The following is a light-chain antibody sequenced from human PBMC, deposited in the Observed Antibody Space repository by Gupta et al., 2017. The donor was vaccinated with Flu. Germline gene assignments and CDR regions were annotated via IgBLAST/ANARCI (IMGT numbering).Light chain of an antibody. J-gene: IGKJ2*01. CDR2: GAS. V-gene: IGKV3-15*01. CDR3: QQYNNWPPYT. CDR1: QSVSGN. Sequence: EILMPQSPATLSVSPGERATLSCRASQSVSGNLAWYQQRPGQAPRLLIYGASTRATGVPARFSGSGSGAEFTLTTNSLQSEDFAVYYCQQYNNWPPYTFGQGTKLEIK.